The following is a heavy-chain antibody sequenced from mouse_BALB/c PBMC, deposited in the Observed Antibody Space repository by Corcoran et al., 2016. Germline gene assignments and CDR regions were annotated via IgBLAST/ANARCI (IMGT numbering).Heavy chain of an antibody. V-gene: IGHV1S136*01. J-gene: IGHJ3*01. D-gene: IGHD1-3*01. CDR2: INTYNDGT. CDR1: GYTFTSYA. CDR3: ARSGTTWFAY. Sequence: EVQLQQSGPELVKPGASVKMSCKASGYTFTSYAMHWVKQKPGQGLEWIGYINTYNDGTKYNEKFKGKATLTSDKSSSTAYMELSSRTSEDSAGYYFARSGTTWFAYWGQGTLVTVSA.